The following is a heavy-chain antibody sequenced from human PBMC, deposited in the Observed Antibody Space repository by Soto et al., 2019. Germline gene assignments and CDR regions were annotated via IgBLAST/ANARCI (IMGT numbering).Heavy chain of an antibody. J-gene: IGHJ4*02. CDR2: IYYSGST. Sequence: PSETLSLTCTVSGGSISSSSYYWGWIRQPPGKGLEWIGSIYYSGSTYYNPSLKSRVTISVDTSKNQFSLKLSSVTAADTAVYYCASNIVVVVAATHFDYWAQGTLVTVSS. CDR3: ASNIVVVVAATHFDY. D-gene: IGHD2-15*01. CDR1: GGSISSSSYY. V-gene: IGHV4-39*01.